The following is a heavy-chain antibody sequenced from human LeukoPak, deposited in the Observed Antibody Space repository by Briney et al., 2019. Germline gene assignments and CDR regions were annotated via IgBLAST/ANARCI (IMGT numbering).Heavy chain of an antibody. J-gene: IGHJ4*02. Sequence: GGSLRLSCAASGFSFSGYWMNWVRQAPGKGLEWVSSISSSSSYIYYADSVKGRFTISRDNARNSLYLQMNSLRAEDTAVYYCARAPQKRFDYWGQGTLVTVSS. CDR3: ARAPQKRFDY. V-gene: IGHV3-21*01. CDR1: GFSFSGYW. CDR2: ISSSSSYI.